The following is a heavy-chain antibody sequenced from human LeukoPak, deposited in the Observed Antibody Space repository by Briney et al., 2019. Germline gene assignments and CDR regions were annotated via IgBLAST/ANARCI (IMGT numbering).Heavy chain of an antibody. J-gene: IGHJ5*02. V-gene: IGHV4-34*01. CDR2: INHSGST. D-gene: IGHD3-3*01. CDR1: GGSFSGYY. Sequence: SETLSLTCAVYGGSFSGYYWSWIRQPPGKGLEWIGEINHSGSTNYNPSLKSRVTISVDTSKNQFSLKLSSVTAADTAVYYCARHGYYDFWSGYYPNWFDPWGQGTLVTVSS. CDR3: ARHGYYDFWSGYYPNWFDP.